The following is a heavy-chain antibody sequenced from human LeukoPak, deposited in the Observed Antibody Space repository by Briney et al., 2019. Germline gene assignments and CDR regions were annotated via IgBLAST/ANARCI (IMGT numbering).Heavy chain of an antibody. CDR1: GFTFSSYG. V-gene: IGHV3-30*02. J-gene: IGHJ4*02. CDR2: IRYDGSNK. CDR3: AKDKGQWLVRDYFDY. D-gene: IGHD6-19*01. Sequence: GGSLRLSCAASGFTFSSYGMHWVRQAPGKGLEWVAFIRYDGSNKYYADSVKGRFTISRDNSKNTLYLQMNSLRAEDTAVYYCAKDKGQWLVRDYFDYWGQGTLVTVSS.